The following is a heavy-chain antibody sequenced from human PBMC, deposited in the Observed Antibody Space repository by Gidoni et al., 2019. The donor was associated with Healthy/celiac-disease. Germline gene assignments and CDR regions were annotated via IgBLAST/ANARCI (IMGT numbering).Heavy chain of an antibody. V-gene: IGHV1-2*02. Sequence: QVQLVQSGAEVQKHGASAKVSCKASASTFTGYYLHWVRQGPGQGLEWMGRINPNSGGTNYAQKFQGRVTMTRDTSISTAYMELSRLRSDDTAVYYCARVKVYDFWSGSEGNWFDPWGQGTLVTVSS. D-gene: IGHD3-3*01. CDR1: ASTFTGYY. CDR2: INPNSGGT. CDR3: ARVKVYDFWSGSEGNWFDP. J-gene: IGHJ5*02.